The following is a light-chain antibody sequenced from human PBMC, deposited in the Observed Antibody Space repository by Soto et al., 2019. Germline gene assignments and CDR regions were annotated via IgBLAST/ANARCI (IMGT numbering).Light chain of an antibody. Sequence: QSVLTQPPSASGAPGQRVTISCSGRSSTIGGNTLNWYQHFPGAAPKLLIYGGSQRPSGVPDRFSGSRSGTSASLTIIGLQSEDEADYYCAAWDDGLRVRVFGGGTKVTVL. J-gene: IGLJ3*02. V-gene: IGLV1-44*01. CDR3: AAWDDGLRVRV. CDR2: GGS. CDR1: SSTIGGNT.